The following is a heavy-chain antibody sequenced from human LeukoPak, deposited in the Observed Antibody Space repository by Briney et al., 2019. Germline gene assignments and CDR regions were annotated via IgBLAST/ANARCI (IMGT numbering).Heavy chain of an antibody. CDR3: AKDGGEVGATFEY. Sequence: PGGSLRLSCAASGFTVSSNYMSWVRQAPGKGLEWVSVIYSGGSTYYADSVKGRFTISRDNSKNTLFLQMNSLRSDGTAVYYCAKDGGEVGATFEYWGQGTLVTVSS. CDR2: IYSGGST. V-gene: IGHV3-53*05. D-gene: IGHD1-26*01. J-gene: IGHJ4*02. CDR1: GFTVSSNY.